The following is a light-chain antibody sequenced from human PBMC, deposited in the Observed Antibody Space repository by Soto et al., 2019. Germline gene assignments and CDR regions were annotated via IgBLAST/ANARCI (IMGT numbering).Light chain of an antibody. CDR3: QQYNDWPWT. Sequence: EIVMTQSPATLSVSPGGRATLSCRASQSISDTLAWYQQKPGQAPRLLIYGATTRAPDVPARFSGSGSGTDFILTISSLQSEDFAVYYCQQYNDWPWTFGQGTKVDIK. V-gene: IGKV3-15*01. J-gene: IGKJ1*01. CDR1: QSISDT. CDR2: GAT.